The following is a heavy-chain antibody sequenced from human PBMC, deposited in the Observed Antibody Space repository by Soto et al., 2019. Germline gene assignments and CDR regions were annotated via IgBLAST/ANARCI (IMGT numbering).Heavy chain of an antibody. CDR3: ARDLMSGTYCSGGSCYSSPYY. CDR1: GFTFSSYA. J-gene: IGHJ4*02. D-gene: IGHD2-15*01. V-gene: IGHV3-30-3*01. CDR2: ISYDGSNK. Sequence: GGSLRLSCAASGFTFSSYAMHWVRQAPGKGLEWVAVISYDGSNKYYADSVKGRFTISRDNSKNTLYLQMNSLRAEDTAVYYCARDLMSGTYCSGGSCYSSPYYWGQGTLVTVSS.